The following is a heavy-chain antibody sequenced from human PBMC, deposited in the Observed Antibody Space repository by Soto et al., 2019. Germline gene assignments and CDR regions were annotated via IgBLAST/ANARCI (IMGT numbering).Heavy chain of an antibody. CDR1: GFVFGTYA. D-gene: IGHD2-21*01. CDR3: AKDVSSGNNYCGFDV. CDR2: ISGDDGTTFYT. J-gene: IGHJ6*02. Sequence: EEQLLESGGGLVQPGGSLRLSCAASGFVFGTYAMNWVRQAPGKGLEWVSTISGDDGTTFYTYYSDSVKGRFTISRDNSKDTLHLQMDGLRADDTAVYYCAKDVSSGNNYCGFDVWGQGTTVTVSS. V-gene: IGHV3-23*01.